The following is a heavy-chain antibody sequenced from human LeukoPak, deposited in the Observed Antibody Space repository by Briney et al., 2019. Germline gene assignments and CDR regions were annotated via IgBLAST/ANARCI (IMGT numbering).Heavy chain of an antibody. CDR1: GFTFSTYE. Sequence: GGSLRLSRAASGFTFSTYEMNWVRQAPGKGLEWFSYVSGSGSTIYYADSVRGRFTISRDNAKNSLYLQMNSLRAEDTAIYYCARGGTTVTTWYFDLWGRGTLVTVSS. J-gene: IGHJ2*01. V-gene: IGHV3-48*03. CDR3: ARGGTTVTTWYFDL. CDR2: VSGSGSTI. D-gene: IGHD4-17*01.